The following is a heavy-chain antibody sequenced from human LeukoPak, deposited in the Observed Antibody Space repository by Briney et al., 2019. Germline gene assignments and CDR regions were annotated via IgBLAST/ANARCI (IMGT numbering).Heavy chain of an antibody. CDR2: IYYSGST. V-gene: IGHV4-59*01. Sequence: SETLSLTCTVSGGSLSSYYWSWIRQPPGKGLEWIGYIYYSGSTNYNPSLKSRVTISVDTSKNQFSLKLSSVTAADTAVYYCARGGNRYYFDYWGQGTLVTVSS. J-gene: IGHJ4*02. CDR3: ARGGNRYYFDY. CDR1: GGSLSSYY.